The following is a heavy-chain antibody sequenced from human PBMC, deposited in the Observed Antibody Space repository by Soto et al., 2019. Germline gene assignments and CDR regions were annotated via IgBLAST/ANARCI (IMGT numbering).Heavy chain of an antibody. Sequence: QVHLVQSGAEVKKPGASVKVSCKGSGYGFTTYGITWVRQAPGQGLEWMAWISAHNGNTNYAQKLQVRVTVTRDTSTSTAYMELRSLRSDDTAVYYCARGRCGDYWGQGALVTVSS. CDR2: ISAHNGNT. CDR1: GYGFTTYG. CDR3: ARGRCGDY. J-gene: IGHJ4*02. V-gene: IGHV1-18*01.